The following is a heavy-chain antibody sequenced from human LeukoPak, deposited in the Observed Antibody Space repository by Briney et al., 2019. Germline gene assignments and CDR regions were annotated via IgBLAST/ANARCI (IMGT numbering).Heavy chain of an antibody. J-gene: IGHJ6*02. CDR3: ARDQSGAALLADV. CDR1: GYTFTSYG. V-gene: IGHV1-2*02. CDR2: INPNSAVT. D-gene: IGHD2-21*01. Sequence: ASVKVSCKASGYTFTSYGISWVRQAPGQGLGWMGWINPNSAVTNYAQKFQGRVTMTRDTSISTAYVELSRLRSDDTAVYFCARDQSGAALLADVWGQGTTVTVSS.